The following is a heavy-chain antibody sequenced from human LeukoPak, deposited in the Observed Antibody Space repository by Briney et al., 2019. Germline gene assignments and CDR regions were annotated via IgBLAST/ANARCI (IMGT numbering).Heavy chain of an antibody. V-gene: IGHV3-23*01. CDR3: AKDLSLGTGRGFDY. J-gene: IGHJ4*02. CDR2: IRGSGDST. Sequence: PGGSLRLSCAASGFPFSAYAMSWVRQAPGKGLEWVSGIRGSGDSTYYAESVKGRFTIYRDNSKNTLYLQMNSLRAEDTALYYCAKDLSLGTGRGFDYWGQGTLVTVSS. CDR1: GFPFSAYA. D-gene: IGHD3/OR15-3a*01.